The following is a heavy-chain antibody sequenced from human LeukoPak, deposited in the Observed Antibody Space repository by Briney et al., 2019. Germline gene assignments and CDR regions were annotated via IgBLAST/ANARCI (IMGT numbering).Heavy chain of an antibody. CDR2: IYTSGST. V-gene: IGHV4-4*07. D-gene: IGHD1-26*01. CDR1: GGSISSYY. Sequence: SETLSLTCTVSGGSISSYYWSWIRQPAGKGLEWIGRIYTSGSTNYNPSLKSRVTMSVDTSKNQLSLKLSSVTAADTAVYYCARDRSYWGDFDYWGQGTLVTVSS. CDR3: ARDRSYWGDFDY. J-gene: IGHJ4*02.